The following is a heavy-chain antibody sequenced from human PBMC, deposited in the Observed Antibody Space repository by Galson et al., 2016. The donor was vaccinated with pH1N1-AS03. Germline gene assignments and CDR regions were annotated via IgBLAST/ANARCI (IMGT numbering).Heavy chain of an antibody. CDR1: GGSISSDTFY. V-gene: IGHV4-61*02. Sequence: TLSLTCTVSGGSISSDTFYWSWIRQPAGKGLEWIGRIYPSGSTNYHPSLKSRVTISVDTSKNQFSLKLSSVTAADTAVYYCASAENGRDGYYYYWGQGTLVTVSS. D-gene: IGHD5-24*01. CDR2: IYPSGST. J-gene: IGHJ4*02. CDR3: ASAENGRDGYYYY.